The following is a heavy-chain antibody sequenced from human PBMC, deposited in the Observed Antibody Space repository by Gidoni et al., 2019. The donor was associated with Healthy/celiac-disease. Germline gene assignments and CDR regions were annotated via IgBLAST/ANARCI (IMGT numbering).Heavy chain of an antibody. V-gene: IGHV4-61*01. CDR2: IYYSGST. CDR3: ARAGDYDILTGYYIYFDY. Sequence: QVQLQESGPGLVKPSETLSLTCTVPGGSVSSGSYYWSWIRQPPGKGLEWIGYIYYSGSTNYNPSLKSRVTISVDTSKNQFSLKRSSVTAADTAVYYCARAGDYDILTGYYIYFDYWGQGTLVTVSS. J-gene: IGHJ4*02. CDR1: GGSVSSGSYY. D-gene: IGHD3-9*01.